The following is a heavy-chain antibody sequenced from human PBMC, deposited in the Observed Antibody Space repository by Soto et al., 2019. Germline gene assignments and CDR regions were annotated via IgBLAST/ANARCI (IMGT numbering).Heavy chain of an antibody. Sequence: EVQLVQSGAEVKKPGESLRISCKGSGYSFTSYWISWVRQMPGKGLEWMGRIDPSDSYTNYSPSFQGHVTISADKSISTAYLQWSSLKASDTAMYYCARHAPLNPRSSGWFAYFDYWGQGTLVTVSS. D-gene: IGHD6-19*01. CDR3: ARHAPLNPRSSGWFAYFDY. CDR2: IDPSDSYT. J-gene: IGHJ4*02. CDR1: GYSFTSYW. V-gene: IGHV5-10-1*03.